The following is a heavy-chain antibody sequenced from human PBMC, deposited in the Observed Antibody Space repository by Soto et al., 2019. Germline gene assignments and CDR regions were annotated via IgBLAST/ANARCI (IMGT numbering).Heavy chain of an antibody. CDR2: ISYDGSHK. J-gene: IGHJ4*02. CDR1: GFTFSNSG. Sequence: QVQLVESGGGVVQPGRSLRLSCAGSGFTFSNSGLHWVRQAPGKGLEWVAVISYDGSHKYYADSVKGRFTTSRDNSNNMLYLQMDSLRAEDTAVYYCAKDGAPRYCGRSSCHPEGAYWGQGTLVTVSS. CDR3: AKDGAPRYCGRSSCHPEGAY. D-gene: IGHD2-15*01. V-gene: IGHV3-30*18.